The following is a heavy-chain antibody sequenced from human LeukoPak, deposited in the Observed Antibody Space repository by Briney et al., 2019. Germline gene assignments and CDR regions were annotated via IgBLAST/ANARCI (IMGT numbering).Heavy chain of an antibody. CDR3: ARGAGGYSYGYYLSY. D-gene: IGHD5-18*01. Sequence: SVKVSCKASGGTFSSYAISWVRQAPGQGLEWMGRIIPILGIANYAQKFQGRVTITADKSTCTAYMELSSLRSEDTAVYYCARGAGGYSYGYYLSYWGQGTLVTVSS. J-gene: IGHJ4*02. CDR1: GGTFSSYA. CDR2: IIPILGIA. V-gene: IGHV1-69*04.